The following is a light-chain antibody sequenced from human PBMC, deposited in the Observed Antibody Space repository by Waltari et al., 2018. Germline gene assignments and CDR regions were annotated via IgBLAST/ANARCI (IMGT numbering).Light chain of an antibody. CDR1: LSVLYSSNNQNY. Sequence: DIVMTQSPDSLAVSLGERATINCKSSLSVLYSSNNQNYLAWYQQKAGQPPKLLIYWASTRESVVPDRFSGSGSGTDFTLTISSLQAEDVAVYYCQQYYSNSFTFGGGTKVEIK. CDR2: WAS. V-gene: IGKV4-1*01. CDR3: QQYYSNSFT. J-gene: IGKJ4*01.